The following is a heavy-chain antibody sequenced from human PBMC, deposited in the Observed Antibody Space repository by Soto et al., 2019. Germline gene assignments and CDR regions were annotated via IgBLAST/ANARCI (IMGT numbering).Heavy chain of an antibody. D-gene: IGHD3-10*01. J-gene: IGHJ5*02. V-gene: IGHV1-8*02. CDR3: TKINYYVSGSPNRFDP. CDR2: MNPNNGNT. CDR1: GYTFTSYG. Sequence: ASVKVSCKASGYTFTSYGISWVRQAPGQGLEWMGWMNPNNGNTGYAQKLQGRVSMTRNTSMSTAYMELSSLRSEDTAVYYCTKINYYVSGSPNRFDPWGQGTLVTVSS.